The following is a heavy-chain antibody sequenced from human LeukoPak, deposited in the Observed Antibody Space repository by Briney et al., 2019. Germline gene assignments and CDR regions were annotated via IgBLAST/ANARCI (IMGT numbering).Heavy chain of an antibody. D-gene: IGHD6-6*01. CDR1: GFTFSSYS. Sequence: GGSLRLPCAASGFTFSSYSMNWVRQAPGKGLEWVSYISSSSSTIYCADSVKGRFTISRDNAKNSLYLQMNSLRAEDTAVYYCAREKISSIAAPFDPWGQGTLVTVSS. V-gene: IGHV3-48*04. CDR2: ISSSSSTI. J-gene: IGHJ5*02. CDR3: AREKISSIAAPFDP.